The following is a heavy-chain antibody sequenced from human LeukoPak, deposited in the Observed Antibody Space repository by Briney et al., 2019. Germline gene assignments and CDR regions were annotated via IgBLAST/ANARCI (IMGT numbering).Heavy chain of an antibody. V-gene: IGHV3-30*04. Sequence: GRSLRLSCAASGFTFSSYAMHWVRQAPGKGLEWVAVISYDGSNKYYADSVKGRFTISRDNSKNTLYLQMNSLRAEDTAVYYCASLSTTLGTYGMDVWGQGTTVTVSS. CDR2: ISYDGSNK. J-gene: IGHJ6*02. D-gene: IGHD2-2*01. CDR1: GFTFSSYA. CDR3: ASLSTTLGTYGMDV.